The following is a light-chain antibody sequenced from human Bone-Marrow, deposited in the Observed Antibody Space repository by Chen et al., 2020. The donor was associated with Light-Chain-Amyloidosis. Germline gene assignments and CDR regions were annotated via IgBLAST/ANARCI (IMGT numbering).Light chain of an antibody. CDR2: GSS. V-gene: IGKV3-20*01. CDR1: QSISDRY. Sequence: EIVLTQSPGTLSLSPGESASLSCRASQSISDRYLAWYQQKPGQAPRLLIFGSSTRATGIPDRFTGSGSGTDFTLSISSLEPEDFAVYFYQQYSMSPPITFGQGTRLEIK. J-gene: IGKJ5*01. CDR3: QQYSMSPPIT.